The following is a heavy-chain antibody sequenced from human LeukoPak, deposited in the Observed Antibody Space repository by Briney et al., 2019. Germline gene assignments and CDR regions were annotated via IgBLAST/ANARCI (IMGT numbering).Heavy chain of an antibody. V-gene: IGHV3-23*01. CDR1: GFTFSSYA. D-gene: IGHD3-22*01. CDR2: ISGSGGST. J-gene: IGHJ4*02. Sequence: PGGSLRLSCAASGFTFSSYAMSWVRQAPGKGLEWVSAISGSGGSTYYADSVKGRFTISRDNSKNTLYLQMNSLRAEDTAVYYCAKDLPPDYYDSTGSQGVADYWGQGTLVTVSS. CDR3: AKDLPPDYYDSTGSQGVADY.